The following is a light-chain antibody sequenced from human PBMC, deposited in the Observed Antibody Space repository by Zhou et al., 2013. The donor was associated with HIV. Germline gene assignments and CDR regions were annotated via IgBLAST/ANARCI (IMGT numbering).Light chain of an antibody. CDR2: GAV. J-gene: IGKJ1*01. Sequence: EIVMTQSPVTLSVSPGARATLSCRASQSVDTYLAWYQQRPGQPPRLLIYGAVTRAPGVPDRFSGSGSGTDFTLTITRLEPEDFAVYYCHQYVNSPWTFGQGTGVVIK. CDR3: HQYVNSPWT. CDR1: QSVDTY. V-gene: IGKV3-15*01.